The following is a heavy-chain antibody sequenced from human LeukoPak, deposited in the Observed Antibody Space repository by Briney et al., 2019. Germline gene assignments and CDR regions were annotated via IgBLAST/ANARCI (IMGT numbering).Heavy chain of an antibody. CDR2: ISYDGSNK. CDR3: ARDGSSGWTWYFDC. D-gene: IGHD6-19*01. CDR1: GFTFSSYA. V-gene: IGHV3-30-3*01. Sequence: PGGSLRLSCAASGFTFSSYAMHWVRQAPGKGLEWVAVISYDGSNKYYADSVKGRFTISRDNSKNTLYLQMNSLRAEDTAVYYCARDGSSGWTWYFDCWGQGTLVTVSS. J-gene: IGHJ4*02.